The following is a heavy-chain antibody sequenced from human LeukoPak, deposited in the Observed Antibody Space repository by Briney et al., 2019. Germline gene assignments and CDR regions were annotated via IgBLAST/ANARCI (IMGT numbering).Heavy chain of an antibody. Sequence: ASVKVSCKASGYTFTGYYMHWVRQAPGQGLEWMGRINPNSGGTKYAQKFQGRVTMTRDTSISTAYMELSRLRSDDTAVYYCARVARTIFGVVIKDGFDPWGQGTLVTVSS. CDR2: INPNSGGT. CDR3: ARVARTIFGVVIKDGFDP. CDR1: GYTFTGYY. D-gene: IGHD3-3*01. J-gene: IGHJ5*02. V-gene: IGHV1-2*06.